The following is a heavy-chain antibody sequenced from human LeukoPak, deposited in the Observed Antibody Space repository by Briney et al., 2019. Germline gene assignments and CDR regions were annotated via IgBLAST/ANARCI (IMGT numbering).Heavy chain of an antibody. CDR3: AREWTYSSGWSASGY. Sequence: GGSLRLSCAASGFTFSRHSMNWVRQAPGKGLEWVSFISGDSVNIYYTGSVKGRFTISRDNSKNTLYLQMNSLRAEDTALYYCAREWTYSSGWSASGYWGQGTLVTVSS. D-gene: IGHD6-19*01. J-gene: IGHJ4*02. V-gene: IGHV3-21*01. CDR1: GFTFSRHS. CDR2: ISGDSVNI.